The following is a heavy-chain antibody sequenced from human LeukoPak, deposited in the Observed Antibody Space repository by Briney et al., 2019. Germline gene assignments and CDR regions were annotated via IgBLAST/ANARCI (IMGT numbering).Heavy chain of an antibody. J-gene: IGHJ4*02. CDR3: ARLRRNSDRSGYYYYYDY. CDR1: GYTFSSYS. CDR2: ISVGSNYI. Sequence: GGSLRLSCAASGYTFSSYSINWVRQAPGKGLEWVSSISVGSNYIYYADSVRGRFSISRDDARNTLYLQMDSLRGDDTAVYYCARLRRNSDRSGYYYYYDYWGQGTLVTVSS. D-gene: IGHD3-22*01. V-gene: IGHV3-21*01.